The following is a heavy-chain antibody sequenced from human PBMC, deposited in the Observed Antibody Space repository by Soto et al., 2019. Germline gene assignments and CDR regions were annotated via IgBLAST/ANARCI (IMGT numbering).Heavy chain of an antibody. Sequence: QVQLQQWGAGLLKPSETLSLTCAVYGGSFSVYYWSWIRQPPGKVLELIVEINHSGSTNYNPSLQSRVPISVDPSKQQFSLKLSYVNDADTAVYYCATLPRRSGWYFDYWGQGTLVTVSS. D-gene: IGHD6-19*01. CDR3: ATLPRRSGWYFDY. CDR2: INHSGST. V-gene: IGHV4-34*01. CDR1: GGSFSVYY. J-gene: IGHJ4*02.